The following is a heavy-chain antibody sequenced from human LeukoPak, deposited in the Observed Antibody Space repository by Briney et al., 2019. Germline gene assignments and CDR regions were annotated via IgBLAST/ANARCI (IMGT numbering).Heavy chain of an antibody. Sequence: PSETLSLTCTVSGGSISSGSYYWSWIRQPAGKGLEWIGCIYTSGSTNYNPSLKSRVTISVDTSKNQFSLKLSSVTAADTAVYYCASWKYDILTGDVYFDYWGQGTLVTVSS. CDR3: ASWKYDILTGDVYFDY. D-gene: IGHD3-9*01. CDR2: IYTSGST. CDR1: GGSISSGSYY. V-gene: IGHV4-61*02. J-gene: IGHJ4*02.